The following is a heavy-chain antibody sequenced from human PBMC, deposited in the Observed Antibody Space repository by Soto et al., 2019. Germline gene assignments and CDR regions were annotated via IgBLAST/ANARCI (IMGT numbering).Heavy chain of an antibody. J-gene: IGHJ6*02. CDR3: ASGYSGYVNNPMLVYYGMDV. CDR1: GFTFSDYY. V-gene: IGHV3-11*03. Sequence: PGGSLRLSCAASGFTFSDYYMSWIRQAPGKGLEWVSYISSSSSYTNYADSVKGRFTISRDNAKNSLYLQMNSLRAEDTAVYYCASGYSGYVNNPMLVYYGMDVWGQGTTVTVSS. D-gene: IGHD5-12*01. CDR2: ISSSSSYT.